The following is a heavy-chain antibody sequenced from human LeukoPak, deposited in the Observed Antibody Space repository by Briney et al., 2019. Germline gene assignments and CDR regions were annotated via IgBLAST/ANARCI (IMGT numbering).Heavy chain of an antibody. CDR3: ARPNITSYYDSRGYDAFDV. V-gene: IGHV5-51*01. D-gene: IGHD3-22*01. CDR2: IYPDDSDT. Sequence: KSGESLKISFKGSGXKFNAYCIAWVRQMPGKGLEWMGIIYPDDSDTRYSPSFQGQVTISADKSVSIAYLQWSSLKASDTAMYYCARPNITSYYDSRGYDAFDVWGQGTMVIVSS. J-gene: IGHJ3*01. CDR1: GXKFNAYC.